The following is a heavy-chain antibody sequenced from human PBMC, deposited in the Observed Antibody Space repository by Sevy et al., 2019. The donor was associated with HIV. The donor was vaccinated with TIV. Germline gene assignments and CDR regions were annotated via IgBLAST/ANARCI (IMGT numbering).Heavy chain of an antibody. CDR3: ARDCSSASCLWGMDV. CDR2: IKRDGSEK. D-gene: IGHD2-2*01. CDR1: GFTFSNYW. J-gene: IGHJ6*02. V-gene: IGHV3-7*03. Sequence: GGSLRLTCAASGFTFSNYWMSWVRRAPGKGLEWVANIKRDGSEKDYVDSVKGRFTISRDNAKNSLYLQMNSLRAEDTAVYYCARDCSSASCLWGMDVWDQGTTVTVSS.